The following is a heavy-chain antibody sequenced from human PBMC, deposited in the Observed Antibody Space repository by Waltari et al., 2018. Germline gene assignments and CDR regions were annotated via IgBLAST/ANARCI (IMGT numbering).Heavy chain of an antibody. CDR2: VEPEDGET. CDR3: GSYGSGSYRALDI. D-gene: IGHD3-10*01. Sequence: EVQLVQSGAEVKKPGATVKISCKVSGYTFTDYYIHWVQRDAGKGLEWMGLVEPEDGETRDAEKFQSRVTITADTSTDTAYMGLSSLRSEDTAVYYCGSYGSGSYRALDIWGQGTMVTVSS. CDR1: GYTFTDYY. J-gene: IGHJ3*02. V-gene: IGHV1-69-2*01.